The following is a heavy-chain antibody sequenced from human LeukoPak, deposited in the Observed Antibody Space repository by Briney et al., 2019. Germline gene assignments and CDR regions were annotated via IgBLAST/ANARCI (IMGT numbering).Heavy chain of an antibody. V-gene: IGHV3-33*01. CDR3: ARADILTGPDAFDI. D-gene: IGHD3-9*01. CDR1: GFTFSSYG. J-gene: IGHJ3*02. CDR2: IWYDGSNK. Sequence: GGSLRLSCAASGFTFSSYGMHWVRQAPGKGLEWVAVIWYDGSNKYYADSVKGRFTISRDNSKNTLYLQMNSLRAEDTAVYYCARADILTGPDAFDIWGQGTMVTVSS.